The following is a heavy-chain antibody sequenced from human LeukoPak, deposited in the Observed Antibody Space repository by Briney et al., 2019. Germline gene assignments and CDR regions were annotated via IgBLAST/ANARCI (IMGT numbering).Heavy chain of an antibody. Sequence: PGGSLRLSCAASGFTFSNFGINWVRQAPGKGLERVSSISSSSSYISYADSVKGRFTISRDNAKNSLYLQMNSLRDEDTAVYYCANDYSNDYWGQGTLVTVSS. CDR2: ISSSSSYI. D-gene: IGHD4-11*01. V-gene: IGHV3-21*01. CDR3: ANDYSNDY. J-gene: IGHJ4*02. CDR1: GFTFSNFG.